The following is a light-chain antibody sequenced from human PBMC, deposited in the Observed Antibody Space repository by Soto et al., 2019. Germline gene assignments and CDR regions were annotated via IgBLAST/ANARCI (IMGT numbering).Light chain of an antibody. V-gene: IGKV1-5*01. CDR1: QTISSW. CDR2: DAS. Sequence: DIQMTQSPSTLSSSVGDIFILTFRASQTISSWLAWYQQKPGKSPKLLICDASSLESGVPSRFSGSGSVTEFTLTISSLQPDDFATYYCQQYNSYSWTFGQGTKVDIK. CDR3: QQYNSYSWT. J-gene: IGKJ1*01.